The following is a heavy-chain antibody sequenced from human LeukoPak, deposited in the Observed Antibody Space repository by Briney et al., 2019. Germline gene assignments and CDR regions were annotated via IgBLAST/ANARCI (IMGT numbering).Heavy chain of an antibody. CDR2: IKQSGSEK. J-gene: IGHJ4*02. D-gene: IGHD3-22*01. V-gene: IGHV3-7*01. CDR1: GFTFSSYW. CDR3: AKGDYYDSSGPYYFDY. Sequence: GGSLRLSCAASGFTFSSYWMSWVRQVPGKGREWVANIKQSGSEKYYVGSVKGRFTISRDNAKNSLYLQMNSLRAEDTAVYYCAKGDYYDSSGPYYFDYWGQGTLVTVSS.